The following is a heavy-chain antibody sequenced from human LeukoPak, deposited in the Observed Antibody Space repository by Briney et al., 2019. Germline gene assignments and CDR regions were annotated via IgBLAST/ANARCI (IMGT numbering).Heavy chain of an antibody. D-gene: IGHD6-19*01. Sequence: GGSLRLSCAASGFTFSSYAMHWVRQAPGKGLEWVAVISYDGSNKYYADSVKGRFTISRDNSKNTLYLQMNSLRAEDTAVYYCATDIAVAGTDYYYNGMDVWGQGTTVTVSS. V-gene: IGHV3-30-3*01. CDR2: ISYDGSNK. CDR1: GFTFSSYA. CDR3: ATDIAVAGTDYYYNGMDV. J-gene: IGHJ6*02.